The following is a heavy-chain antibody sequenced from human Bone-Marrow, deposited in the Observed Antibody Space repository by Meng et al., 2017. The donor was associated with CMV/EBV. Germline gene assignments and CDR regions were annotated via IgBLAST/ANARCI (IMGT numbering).Heavy chain of an antibody. J-gene: IGHJ6*02. V-gene: IGHV3-21*01. CDR3: AKPPRSGNRGYYYGMDV. Sequence: GESLKISCAASGFTFGSYSMNWVRQAPGKGLEWVSSISSSSSYIYYADSVKGRFTISRDNSKNTLYLQMNSLRAEDTAVYYCAKPPRSGNRGYYYGMDVWGQGTTVTVSS. CDR2: ISSSSSYI. D-gene: IGHD3-3*01. CDR1: GFTFGSYS.